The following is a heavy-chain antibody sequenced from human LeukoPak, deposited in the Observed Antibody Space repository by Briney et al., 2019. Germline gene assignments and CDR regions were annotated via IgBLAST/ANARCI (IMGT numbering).Heavy chain of an antibody. CDR3: ARDLRMVVTATVRFDY. D-gene: IGHD2-21*02. V-gene: IGHV1-18*01. Sequence: ASVKVSCKASGYTFTSYGISWVRQAPGQGLEWMGWISAYNGNTNYAQKHQGRVTMTTDTSTSTAYMELRSLRSDDTAVYYCARDLRMVVTATVRFDYWGQGTLVTVSS. CDR2: ISAYNGNT. CDR1: GYTFTSYG. J-gene: IGHJ4*02.